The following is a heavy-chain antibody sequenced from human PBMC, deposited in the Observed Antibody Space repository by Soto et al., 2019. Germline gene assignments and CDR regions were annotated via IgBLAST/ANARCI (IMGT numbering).Heavy chain of an antibody. Sequence: PSETLSLTCTVSGGSITSYYWSWIRQPVGRGLEWIGRIYTSGSTNYNPSLKSRVTMSVGRSKNQFSLRLSSATAADTAVYYCARTSSSWYYFDFWGHGTLVTVSS. V-gene: IGHV4-4*07. J-gene: IGHJ4*01. CDR3: ARTSSSWYYFDF. D-gene: IGHD6-13*01. CDR2: IYTSGST. CDR1: GGSITSYY.